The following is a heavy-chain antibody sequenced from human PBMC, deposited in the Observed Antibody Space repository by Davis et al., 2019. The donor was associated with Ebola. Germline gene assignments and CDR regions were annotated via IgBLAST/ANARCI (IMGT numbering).Heavy chain of an antibody. V-gene: IGHV1-18*01. J-gene: IGHJ6*02. CDR3: ARRGWQWLSSHGMDV. D-gene: IGHD6-19*01. CDR2: ISAYNGNT. Sequence: ASVKVSCKASGYTFTSYGISWVRQAPGQGLEWMGWISAYNGNTNYAQKLQGRVTMTTDTSTSTAYMELRSLRSDDTAVYYCARRGWQWLSSHGMDVWGQGTTVTVSS. CDR1: GYTFTSYG.